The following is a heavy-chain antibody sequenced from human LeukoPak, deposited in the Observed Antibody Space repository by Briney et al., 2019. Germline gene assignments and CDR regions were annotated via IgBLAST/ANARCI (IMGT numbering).Heavy chain of an antibody. V-gene: IGHV3-7*01. CDR3: ARGYSDASDYFDY. Sequence: GGSLRLSCAASGSTFSSYWMSWVRQAPGKGLEWVAIIKHDGSERYYVDSVKGRFTISRDNVQSSLYLQMNSLRADDTAVYYCARGYSDASDYFDYWGQGTLVTVSS. CDR1: GSTFSSYW. CDR2: IKHDGSER. D-gene: IGHD5-18*01. J-gene: IGHJ4*02.